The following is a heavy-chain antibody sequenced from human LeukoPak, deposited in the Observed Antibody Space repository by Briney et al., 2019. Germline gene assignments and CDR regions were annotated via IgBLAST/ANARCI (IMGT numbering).Heavy chain of an antibody. D-gene: IGHD3-22*01. J-gene: IGHJ4*02. CDR1: GFTFSSYS. V-gene: IGHV3-21*01. Sequence: GGSLRLSCAASGFTFSSYSMNWVRQAPGKGLEWVSSISSSSSYIYHADSVKGRFTIATDNDKNSPYLQMNSLRAEDTAVYYCARDGSSGLDFDYWGQGTLVTVS. CDR2: ISSSSSYI. CDR3: ARDGSSGLDFDY.